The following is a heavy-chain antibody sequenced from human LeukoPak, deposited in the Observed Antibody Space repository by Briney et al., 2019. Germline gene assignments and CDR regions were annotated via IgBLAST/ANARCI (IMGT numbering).Heavy chain of an antibody. CDR2: IIPIFGTA. CDR3: ALVATDGDYFDY. CDR1: GGTFSSYA. Sequence: ASVTVSCKASGGTFSSYAISWVRQAPGQGLEWMGGIIPIFGTANYAQKFQGRVTITADESTSTAYMELSSLRSEDTAVYYCALVATDGDYFDYWAREPWSPSPQ. V-gene: IGHV1-69*01. J-gene: IGHJ4*02. D-gene: IGHD5-12*01.